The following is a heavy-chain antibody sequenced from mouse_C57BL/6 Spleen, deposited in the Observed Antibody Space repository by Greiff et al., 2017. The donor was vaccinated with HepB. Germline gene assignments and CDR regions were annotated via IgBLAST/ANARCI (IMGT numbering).Heavy chain of an antibody. CDR1: GYTFTSYT. Sequence: VQLQQSGAELARPGASLKMSCKASGYTFTSYTMHWVKQRPGQGLEWIGYINPSSGYTKYNQKFKDKATLTADKSSSTAYMQLSSLTSEDSAVYYCAREGVYYAMDYWGQGTSVTVSS. CDR3: AREGVYYAMDY. CDR2: INPSSGYT. V-gene: IGHV1-4*01. J-gene: IGHJ4*01.